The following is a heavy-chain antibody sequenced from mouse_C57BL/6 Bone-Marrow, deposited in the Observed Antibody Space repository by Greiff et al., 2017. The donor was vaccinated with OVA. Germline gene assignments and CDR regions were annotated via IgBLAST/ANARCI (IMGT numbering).Heavy chain of an antibody. V-gene: IGHV1-55*01. CDR3: ALPEVWFAY. Sequence: QVQLKESGAELVKPGASVKMSCKASGYTFTSYWITWVKQRPGQGLEWIGDIYPGSGSTNYNEKFKSKATLTVDTSSSTAYMQLSSLTSEDSAVYYCALPEVWFAYWGQGTLVTVSA. D-gene: IGHD2-14*01. J-gene: IGHJ3*01. CDR2: IYPGSGST. CDR1: GYTFTSYW.